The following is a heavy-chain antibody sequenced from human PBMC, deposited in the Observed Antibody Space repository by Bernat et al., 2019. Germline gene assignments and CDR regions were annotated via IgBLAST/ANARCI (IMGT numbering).Heavy chain of an antibody. D-gene: IGHD1-7*01. V-gene: IGHV3-30*01. CDR3: ARSSITGTTDAFDI. CDR1: GFTFSSYA. J-gene: IGHJ3*02. Sequence: QVLLVESGGGVVQPGRSLRLSCAASGFTFSSYAMHWVRQAPGKGLEWVAVISYDGSNKYYADSVKGRFTISRDNSKNTLYLQMNSLRAEDTAVYYCARSSITGTTDAFDIWGQGTMVTVSS. CDR2: ISYDGSNK.